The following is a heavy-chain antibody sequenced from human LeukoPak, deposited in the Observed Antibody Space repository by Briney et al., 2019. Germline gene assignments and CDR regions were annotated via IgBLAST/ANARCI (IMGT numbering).Heavy chain of an antibody. CDR2: MNPNSGNT. V-gene: IGHV1-8*01. D-gene: IGHD3-22*01. CDR1: GYTFTSYD. Sequence: ASVKVSCKASGYTFTSYDINWVRQATGQGLEWMGWMNPNSGNTGYAQKFQGRVTMTRNTSISTAYMELSSLRSEDTAVYYCARSYDSSGTNWFDPWGQGTLVTVSS. J-gene: IGHJ5*02. CDR3: ARSYDSSGTNWFDP.